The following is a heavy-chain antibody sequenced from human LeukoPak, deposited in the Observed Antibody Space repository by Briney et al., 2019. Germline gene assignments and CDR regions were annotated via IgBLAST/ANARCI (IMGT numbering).Heavy chain of an antibody. CDR3: AKDLGITMVRVVDNPDHYFDY. Sequence: GGSLRLSCAASGFTFSSYAMSWVRQAPGKGLEWVSAISGSGGSTYYADSVKGRFTISRDNSKNSLYLQMNSLRAEDTAVYYCAKDLGITMVRVVDNPDHYFDYWGQGTLVTVSS. J-gene: IGHJ4*02. D-gene: IGHD3-10*01. CDR1: GFTFSSYA. CDR2: ISGSGGST. V-gene: IGHV3-23*01.